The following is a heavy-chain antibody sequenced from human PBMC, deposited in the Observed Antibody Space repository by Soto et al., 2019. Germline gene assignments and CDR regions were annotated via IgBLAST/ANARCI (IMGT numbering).Heavy chain of an antibody. Sequence: SETLSLTCAVSGGSISSSNWWRWVRQPPGKGLEWIGDIYHSGSTNYNPSLKSRVTMSVDTSKNQFSLKLTSVNTADTAIYYCTRGGDPYKTGHWGQGTLVTVSS. J-gene: IGHJ4*02. CDR3: TRGGDPYKTGH. CDR2: IYHSGST. D-gene: IGHD2-21*01. V-gene: IGHV4-4*02. CDR1: GGSISSSNW.